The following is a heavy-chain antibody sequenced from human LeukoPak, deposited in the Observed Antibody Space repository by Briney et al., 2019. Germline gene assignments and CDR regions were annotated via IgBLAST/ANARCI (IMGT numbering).Heavy chain of an antibody. D-gene: IGHD4-17*01. CDR2: INHSGST. CDR3: ARQRHDYGGYYFDY. CDR1: GGSFSGYY. J-gene: IGHJ4*02. V-gene: IGHV4-34*01. Sequence: KTSETLSLTCAVYGGSFSGYYWSWIRQPPGKGLEWIGEINHSGSTNYNPSLKSRVTISVDTSKNQFSLKLSSVTAADTAVYYCARQRHDYGGYYFDYWGQGTLVTVSS.